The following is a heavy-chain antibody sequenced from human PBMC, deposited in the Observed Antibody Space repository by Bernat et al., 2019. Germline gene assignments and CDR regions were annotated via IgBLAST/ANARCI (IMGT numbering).Heavy chain of an antibody. CDR3: ARDGGYSTGLYLQD. V-gene: IGHV3-30*01. CDR1: GFTFSSSS. CDR2: IISDGTKK. D-gene: IGHD6-19*01. J-gene: IGHJ1*01. Sequence: QVQLVESGGGVVQPGGSLRLSCAASGFTFSSSSMHWVRQAPGKGLEWVAVIISDGTKKYYADSVKGRLTVSRDNSKATLSLQMNSLRAEDTATYYCARDGGYSTGLYLQDWGQGTLVTVSS.